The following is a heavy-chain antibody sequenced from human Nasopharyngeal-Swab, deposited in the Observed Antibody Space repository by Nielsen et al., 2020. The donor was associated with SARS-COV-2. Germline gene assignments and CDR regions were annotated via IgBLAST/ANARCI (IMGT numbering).Heavy chain of an antibody. V-gene: IGHV4-31*03. CDR2: IYYSGST. D-gene: IGHD3-3*01. CDR3: ARAGDFWSGWSANYYMDV. CDR1: GGSISSGGYY. Sequence: SETLSLTCTVSGGSISSGGYYWSGIRQHPGKGLEWIGYIYYSGSTYYNPSLKSRVTISVDTSKNQFSLKLSSVTAADTAVYYCARAGDFWSGWSANYYMDVWGKGTTVTVSS. J-gene: IGHJ6*03.